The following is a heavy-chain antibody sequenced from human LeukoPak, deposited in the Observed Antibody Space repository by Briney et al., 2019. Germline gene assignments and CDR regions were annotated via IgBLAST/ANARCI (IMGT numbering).Heavy chain of an antibody. Sequence: ASVKVSRQASRYSFPGFYIHWVRQAPGQGLEWMAWINPQTGATNYAQKFKGRITTTRDLYITTAYMEVTTLRSDDTAVYYCARGGDDSGLYFAYWGQGTLVTVSS. V-gene: IGHV1-2*02. J-gene: IGHJ4*02. CDR1: RYSFPGFY. CDR2: INPQTGAT. CDR3: ARGGDDSGLYFAY. D-gene: IGHD3-22*01.